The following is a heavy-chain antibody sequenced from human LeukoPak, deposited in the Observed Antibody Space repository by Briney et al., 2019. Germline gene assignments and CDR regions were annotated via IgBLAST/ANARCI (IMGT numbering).Heavy chain of an antibody. Sequence: PSETLSLTCTVSGGSISSYYWSWIRQPPGKGLEWIGYIYYSGSTNYNPSLKSRVTISVDTSKNQFSLKLSSVTAADTAVYYGARSSIAVAGFDYWGQGTLVTVSS. J-gene: IGHJ4*02. CDR3: ARSSIAVAGFDY. CDR1: GGSISSYY. V-gene: IGHV4-59*01. CDR2: IYYSGST. D-gene: IGHD6-19*01.